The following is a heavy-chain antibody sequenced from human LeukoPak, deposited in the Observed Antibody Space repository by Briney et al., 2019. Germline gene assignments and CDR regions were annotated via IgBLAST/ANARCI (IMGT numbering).Heavy chain of an antibody. V-gene: IGHV4-59*06. CDR1: GGSISSYY. J-gene: IGHJ4*02. CDR3: ARGSRDYGGTLYYFDY. D-gene: IGHD4-17*01. CDR2: IYYSGST. Sequence: SETLSLTCTVSGGSISSYYWSWIRQHPGKGLEWIGYIYYSGSTYYNPSLKSRVAISVDTSKNQFSLKLSSVTAADTAVYYCARGSRDYGGTLYYFDYWGQGTLVTVSS.